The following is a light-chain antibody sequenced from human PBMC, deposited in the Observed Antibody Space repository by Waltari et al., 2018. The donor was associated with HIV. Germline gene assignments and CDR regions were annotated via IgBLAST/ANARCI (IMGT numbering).Light chain of an antibody. Sequence: QSALTQTASVSGSPGQSITLSCHGPSSDVGGYNNVSWYLQHPGKAPKRMIYDVDKRPSGVSNRFSGSKSGNTASLTISGLQAEDEADYYCNSYTSSSTVVFGGGTKLTVL. V-gene: IGLV2-14*01. CDR3: NSYTSSSTVV. CDR1: SSDVGGYNN. CDR2: DVD. J-gene: IGLJ2*01.